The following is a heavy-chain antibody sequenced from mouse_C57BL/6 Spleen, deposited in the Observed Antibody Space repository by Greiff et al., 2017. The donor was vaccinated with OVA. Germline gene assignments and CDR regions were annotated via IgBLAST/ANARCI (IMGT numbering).Heavy chain of an antibody. D-gene: IGHD1-1*01. CDR2: INPYNGDT. CDR1: GYSFTGYF. J-gene: IGHJ1*03. CDR3: ARDHYYGSSYHVSYWYFDV. Sequence: EVQLQQSGPELVKPGDSVKISCKASGYSFTGYFMNWVMQSHGKSLEWIGRINPYNGDTFYNQKFKGKATLTVDKSSSTAHMELRSLTSEDSAVYYCARDHYYGSSYHVSYWYFDVWGTGTTVTVSS. V-gene: IGHV1-20*01.